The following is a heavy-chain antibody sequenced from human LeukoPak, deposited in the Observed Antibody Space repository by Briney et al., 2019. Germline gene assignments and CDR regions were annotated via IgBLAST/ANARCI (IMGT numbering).Heavy chain of an antibody. Sequence: PGGSLRLSCAASGFTFSTYNMNWVRQAPGKGLEWVSSISSSGYIYYADSLRGRFTISRDNAKNSLFLQMNSLRADDTAVYYCARDYGSSHYFDYWGQGTLVTVSS. CDR1: GFTFSTYN. D-gene: IGHD6-13*01. V-gene: IGHV3-21*01. CDR3: ARDYGSSHYFDY. J-gene: IGHJ4*02. CDR2: ISSSGYI.